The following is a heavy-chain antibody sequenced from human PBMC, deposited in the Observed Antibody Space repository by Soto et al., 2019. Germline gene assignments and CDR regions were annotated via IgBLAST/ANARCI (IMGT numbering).Heavy chain of an antibody. D-gene: IGHD3-10*01. CDR1: GGTFSSYA. CDR3: ARAPWGVITNYFDY. V-gene: IGHV1-69*13. CDR2: IITIFGTA. J-gene: IGHJ4*02. Sequence: SVKVSCKASGGTFSSYAISWVRQAPGQGLEWMGGIITIFGTANYAQKFKGRVTITADESTSTAYMEMSSLRSEDTAVYYCARAPWGVITNYFDYWGQGTLVTVSS.